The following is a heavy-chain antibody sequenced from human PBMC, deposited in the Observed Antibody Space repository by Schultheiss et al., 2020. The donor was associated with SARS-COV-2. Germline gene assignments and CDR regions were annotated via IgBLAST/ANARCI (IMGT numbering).Heavy chain of an antibody. Sequence: ESLKISCTVSGGSISSYYWSWIRQPPGKGLEWIGYIYYSGSTNYNPSLKSRVTISVDTSKNQFSLKLSSVTAADTAVYYCARVGYSYGLDYYYYGMDVWGQGTTVTVSS. CDR1: GGSISSYY. CDR2: IYYSGST. J-gene: IGHJ6*02. D-gene: IGHD5-18*01. CDR3: ARVGYSYGLDYYYYGMDV. V-gene: IGHV4-59*01.